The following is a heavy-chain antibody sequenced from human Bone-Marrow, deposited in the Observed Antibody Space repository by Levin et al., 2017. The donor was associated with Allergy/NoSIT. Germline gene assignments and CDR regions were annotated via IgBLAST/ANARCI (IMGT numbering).Heavy chain of an antibody. CDR2: ISAIVGVR. CDR3: AREEAYGDYGDAGDYFDY. J-gene: IGHJ4*02. V-gene: IGHV1-69*04. D-gene: IGHD4-17*01. Sequence: VASVKVSCKVSGGTFNRYTVSWVRQAPGQGLEWMGRISAIVGVRNYAQKFQGRVTITADKSTSTAYMELSSLRSEDTAVYYCAREEAYGDYGDAGDYFDYWGQGTLVTVSS. CDR1: GGTFNRYT.